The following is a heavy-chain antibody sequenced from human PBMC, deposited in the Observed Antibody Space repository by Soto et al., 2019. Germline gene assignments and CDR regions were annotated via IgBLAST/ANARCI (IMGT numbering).Heavy chain of an antibody. CDR2: IYRGST. J-gene: IGHJ3*02. Sequence: WTWTRQPPGKGLEWIGYIYRGSTNYSPSLKSRVTISVDTSKNQFSLNLSSVTAADTAVYYCARKGMGGAFDIWGQGTMVTVSS. D-gene: IGHD3-16*01. CDR3: ARKGMGGAFDI. V-gene: IGHV4-59*08.